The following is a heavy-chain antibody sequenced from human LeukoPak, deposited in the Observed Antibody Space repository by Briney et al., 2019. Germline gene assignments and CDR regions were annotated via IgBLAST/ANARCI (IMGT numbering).Heavy chain of an antibody. V-gene: IGHV4-4*02. D-gene: IGHD2-15*01. CDR2: IYHSGTT. Sequence: SETLSLTCAVSGGSITSVTWWSWVRQPPGKGLEWIGEIYHSGTTNYNPSLKSRVTISVDKSKKQFSLKLSSVTAADTAVYYCARSVEGYCRGGSCYSYSYYMDVWGKGTTVTVSS. CDR1: GGSITSVTW. J-gene: IGHJ6*03. CDR3: ARSVEGYCRGGSCYSYSYYMDV.